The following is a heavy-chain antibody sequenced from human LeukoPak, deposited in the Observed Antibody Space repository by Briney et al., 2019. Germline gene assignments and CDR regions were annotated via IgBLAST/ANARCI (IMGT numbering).Heavy chain of an antibody. V-gene: IGHV3-30*02. CDR3: AKDGISMAYFYYMDV. J-gene: IGHJ6*03. CDR2: MRHDGTNI. CDR1: GFTFSDYG. D-gene: IGHD1-26*01. Sequence: GGSLRLSCTASGFTFSDYGMHWVRQAPGKGLEWAAFMRHDGTNIFYADSVKGRFTISRDDSKNTLFLQMNCLRVEDTAVFYCAKDGISMAYFYYMDVWGKGTTVTVSS.